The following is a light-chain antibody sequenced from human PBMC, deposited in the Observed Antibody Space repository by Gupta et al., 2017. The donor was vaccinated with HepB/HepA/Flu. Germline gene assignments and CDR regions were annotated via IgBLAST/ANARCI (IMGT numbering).Light chain of an antibody. J-gene: IGKJ1*01. V-gene: IGKV1-39*01. CDR3: QQSYSTPWT. CDR1: QSISSY. CDR2: AAS. Sequence: DIQMTQSPSSLSASVGDRVTITCRASQSISSYLNWYQQKPGKDPKLLIYAASSLQSGVPSRFSGSGSGTDFTLTISSLQPEDFATYYCQQSYSTPWTFGQETKVEIK.